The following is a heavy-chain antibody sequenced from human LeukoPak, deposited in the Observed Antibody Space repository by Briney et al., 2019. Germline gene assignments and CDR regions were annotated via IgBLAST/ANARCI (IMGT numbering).Heavy chain of an antibody. D-gene: IGHD3-9*01. CDR2: INHSGST. CDR1: GGSFSGYY. V-gene: IGHV4-34*01. J-gene: IGHJ6*02. Sequence: SETLSLTCAVYGGSFSGYYWSWIRQPPGKGLEWIGEINHSGSTNYNPSLKSRVTISVDTSKNQFSLKLSYVTAADTAVYYCARGPRYYDILTGFHPYYYYGMDVWGQGTTVTVSS. CDR3: ARGPRYYDILTGFHPYYYYGMDV.